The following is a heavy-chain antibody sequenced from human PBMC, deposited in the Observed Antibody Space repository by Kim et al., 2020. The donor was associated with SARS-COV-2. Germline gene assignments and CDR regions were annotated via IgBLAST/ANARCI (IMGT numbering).Heavy chain of an antibody. D-gene: IGHD1-1*01. CDR2: ISAYNGNT. CDR1: GYTFTSYG. CDR3: ARAEKLASPYGMDV. Sequence: ASVKVSCKASGYTFTSYGISWVRQAPGQGLEWMGWISAYNGNTNYAQKLQGRVTMTTDTSTSTAYMELRSLRSDDTAVYYCARAEKLASPYGMDVWGQGTTVTVSS. V-gene: IGHV1-18*01. J-gene: IGHJ6*02.